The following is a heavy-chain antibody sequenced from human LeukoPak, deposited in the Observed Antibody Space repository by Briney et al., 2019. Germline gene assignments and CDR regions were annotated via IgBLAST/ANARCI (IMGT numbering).Heavy chain of an antibody. D-gene: IGHD6-13*01. CDR2: ISAYNGNT. J-gene: IGHJ5*02. V-gene: IGHV1-18*01. CDR3: AKLQPYEDNSSSWLNWGYLSASNLKENWFDP. CDR1: GYTFTSYG. Sequence: ASVKVSCKASGYTFTSYGISWVRQAPGQGLEWMGWISAYNGNTNYAQKLQGRVTMTTDTSTSTAYMELRSLRSDDTAVYYCAKLQPYEDNSSSWLNWGYLSASNLKENWFDPWGQGTLVTVSS.